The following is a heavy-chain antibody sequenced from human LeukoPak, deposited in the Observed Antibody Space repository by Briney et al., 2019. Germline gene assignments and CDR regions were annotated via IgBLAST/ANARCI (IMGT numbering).Heavy chain of an antibody. Sequence: GRSLRLSCAASGFTVSSSYMSWVRQVPGKGLEWVSCIYGADTIYYADFVKDRLTISRDNNGNILYLQMNSLRAEDTAVYYCARGARGAYFDFWGQGTPVTVSS. J-gene: IGHJ4*02. D-gene: IGHD4/OR15-4a*01. CDR2: IYGADTI. V-gene: IGHV3-66*01. CDR1: GFTVSSSY. CDR3: ARGARGAYFDF.